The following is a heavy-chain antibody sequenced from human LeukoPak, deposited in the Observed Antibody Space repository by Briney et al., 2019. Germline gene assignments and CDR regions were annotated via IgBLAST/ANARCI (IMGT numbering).Heavy chain of an antibody. CDR2: VSRRGSFI. D-gene: IGHD5-12*01. Sequence: GGSLRLSCAASGFTFSSYSMNWVRQAPGKGLEWVSSVSRRGSFILYADSVQGRFTISRDDAKDSLFLQMNSLRAEDTAVYYCARVSDAYDYFFDYWGQGTLVTVSS. J-gene: IGHJ4*02. CDR3: ARVSDAYDYFFDY. CDR1: GFTFSSYS. V-gene: IGHV3-21*01.